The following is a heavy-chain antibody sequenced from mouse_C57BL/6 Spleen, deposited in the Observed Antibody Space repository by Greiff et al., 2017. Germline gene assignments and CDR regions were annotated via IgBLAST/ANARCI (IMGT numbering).Heavy chain of an antibody. Sequence: EVKLVESGGGLVKPGGSLKLSCAASGFTFSSYAMSWVRQTPEKRLEWVATISDGGSYTYYPDNVKGRFTISRDNAKNNLYLQMSHLKSEDTAMYYCARRGTVVANAMDYWGQGTSVTVSS. J-gene: IGHJ4*01. D-gene: IGHD1-1*01. CDR3: ARRGTVVANAMDY. CDR2: ISDGGSYT. V-gene: IGHV5-4*03. CDR1: GFTFSSYA.